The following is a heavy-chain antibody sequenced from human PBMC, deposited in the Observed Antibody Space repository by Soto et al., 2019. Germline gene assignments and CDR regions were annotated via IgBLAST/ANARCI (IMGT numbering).Heavy chain of an antibody. CDR1: GGSFSGYY. J-gene: IGHJ4*02. CDR2: INHSGST. CDR3: ARLRPLGLGELSTKTFKRVYYFDY. V-gene: IGHV4-34*01. Sequence: SETLSLTCAVYGGSFSGYYWSWIRQPPGKGLEWIGEINHSGSTNYSPSLKSRVTISGDTSKKQFSLKLSSVTAADTSVYYCARLRPLGLGELSTKTFKRVYYFDYWGQGILVTVSS. D-gene: IGHD3-16*02.